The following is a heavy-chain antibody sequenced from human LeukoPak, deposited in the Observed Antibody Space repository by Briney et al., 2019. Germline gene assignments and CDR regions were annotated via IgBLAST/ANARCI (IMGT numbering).Heavy chain of an antibody. V-gene: IGHV5-51*01. CDR3: ARLAPDYADYWFDP. CDR1: GYDFSTKW. Sequence: PGESLKISCQTSGYDFSTKWIGWVRQMPGKGLEWMGIIYPTDSITIYSPSFQGHVSISVDTSINTAYLQWASLRPSDTAMYFCARLAPDYADYWFDPWGQGTLVTVSS. J-gene: IGHJ5*02. D-gene: IGHD4-17*01. CDR2: IYPTDSIT.